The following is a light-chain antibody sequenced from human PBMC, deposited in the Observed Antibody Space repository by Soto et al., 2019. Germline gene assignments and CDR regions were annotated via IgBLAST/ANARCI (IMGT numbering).Light chain of an antibody. CDR3: QQYDNLPYT. CDR1: QSVSSAY. V-gene: IGKV3-20*01. Sequence: EIVLTQSPGTLSLSPGERATLSCRASQSVSSAYLAWYQQKPGQAPRLLMFGASNRATGIPDRFSGRGSGTDFTLTISRLEPEDFAVYYCQQYDNLPYTFGQGTKLEIK. J-gene: IGKJ2*01. CDR2: GAS.